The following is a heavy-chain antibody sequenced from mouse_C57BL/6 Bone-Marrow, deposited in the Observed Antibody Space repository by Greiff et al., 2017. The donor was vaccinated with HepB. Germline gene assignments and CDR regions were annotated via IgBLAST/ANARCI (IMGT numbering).Heavy chain of an antibody. D-gene: IGHD2-5*01. Sequence: EVKLVESGGDLVKPGGSLKLSCAASGFTFSSYGMSWVRQTPDKRLEWVATISSGGSYTYYPDSVKGRFTISRDNAKNTLYLQMSSLKSEDTAMYYCASSIVTLDYWGQGTTLTVSS. CDR3: ASSIVTLDY. CDR2: ISSGGSYT. V-gene: IGHV5-6*01. J-gene: IGHJ2*01. CDR1: GFTFSSYG.